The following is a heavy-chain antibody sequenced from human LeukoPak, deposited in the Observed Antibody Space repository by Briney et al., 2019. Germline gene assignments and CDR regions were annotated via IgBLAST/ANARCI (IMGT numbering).Heavy chain of an antibody. CDR3: AKAAYGSGRYWVWFDP. CDR2: ISGSGGST. V-gene: IGHV3-23*01. Sequence: GGSLRLSCAASGFTFSSYAMSWVRQAPGKGLEWVSAISGSGGSTYYADSVKGRFTISRDNSKNTLYLQMNSLRAEDTAVYYCAKAAYGSGRYWVWFDPWGQGTLVTVSS. J-gene: IGHJ5*02. CDR1: GFTFSSYA. D-gene: IGHD3-10*01.